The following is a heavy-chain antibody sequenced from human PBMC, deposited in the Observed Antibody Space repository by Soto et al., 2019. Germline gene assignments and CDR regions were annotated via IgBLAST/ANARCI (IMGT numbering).Heavy chain of an antibody. D-gene: IGHD2-21*01. J-gene: IGHJ4*02. CDR1: GYNFDTYN. V-gene: IGHV5-51*01. Sequence: PGESLKISCQVSGYNFDTYNIAWVRQMPGKGLEWMGIIFPPDSETVYNPSFRGQVTFSVDRSMNTAYLQWDSLEASDTAMYFCARLTYCGTECYFDYWGQGTLVTVSS. CDR2: IFPPDSET. CDR3: ARLTYCGTECYFDY.